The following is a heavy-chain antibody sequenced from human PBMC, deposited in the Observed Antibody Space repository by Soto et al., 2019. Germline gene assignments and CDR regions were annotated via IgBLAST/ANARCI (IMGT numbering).Heavy chain of an antibody. V-gene: IGHV3-21*01. CDR3: ARDQPGYSYGYGLGY. Sequence: EVQLVESGGGLVKPGGSLRLSCAASGFTFSSYSMNWVRQAPGKGLEWVSSISSSSSYIYYADSVKGRFTISRDNAKNSLYQQMTSLRAEDTAVYYCARDQPGYSYGYGLGYCGQGTLVTVSS. J-gene: IGHJ4*02. D-gene: IGHD5-18*01. CDR2: ISSSSSYI. CDR1: GFTFSSYS.